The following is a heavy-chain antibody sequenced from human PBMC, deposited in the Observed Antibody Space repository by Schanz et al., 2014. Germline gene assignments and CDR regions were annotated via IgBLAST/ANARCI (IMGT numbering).Heavy chain of an antibody. D-gene: IGHD3-10*01. J-gene: IGHJ3*02. CDR2: TSNDGSFT. CDR1: GFTFSDSW. V-gene: IGHV3-74*01. CDR3: AKDLRVAYYGSTDAFDI. Sequence: VQLVESGGGLVKPGDSLRLSCAASGFTFSDSWMHWVRQAPGKGLVWVSRTSNDGSFTTFADSVKGRFTISRDNAKNTLYLQMNSLRAEDTAVYYCAKDLRVAYYGSTDAFDIWGQGTMVTVSS.